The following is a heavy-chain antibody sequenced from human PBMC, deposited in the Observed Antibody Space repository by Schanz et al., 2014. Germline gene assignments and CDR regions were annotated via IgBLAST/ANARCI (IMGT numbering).Heavy chain of an antibody. V-gene: IGHV4-30-2*01. CDR2: IYHTGTT. CDR1: GGSISSGTYS. CDR3: ARGGGPSHYDHVWGNFRYTHFDY. D-gene: IGHD3-16*02. Sequence: QLQLQESGSGLVKPSQTLSLTCAVSGGSISSGTYSWSWIRQPPGKGLEWIGYIYHTGTTYYSPSLRSRVTISKDGSKTHFFLNLNSLTAADTAVYYCARGGGPSHYDHVWGNFRYTHFDYWGQGTLVTVSS. J-gene: IGHJ4*02.